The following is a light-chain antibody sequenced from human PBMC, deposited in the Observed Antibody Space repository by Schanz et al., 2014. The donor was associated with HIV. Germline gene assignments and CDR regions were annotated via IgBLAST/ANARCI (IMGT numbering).Light chain of an antibody. V-gene: IGKV1-5*03. J-gene: IGKJ1*01. Sequence: DIQMTQSPSTLSASVGDTVTITCRASQSISTWLAWYQQKPGKAPKVLIYKASSLESGVPSRFSGSGAGTEFTLTIRSLQPDDFASYYCQQYNSYPWTFGQGTKVEIK. CDR2: KAS. CDR1: QSISTW. CDR3: QQYNSYPWT.